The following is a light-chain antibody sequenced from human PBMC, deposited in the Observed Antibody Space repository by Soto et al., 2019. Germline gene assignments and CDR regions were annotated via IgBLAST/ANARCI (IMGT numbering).Light chain of an antibody. CDR1: SSNIGAGYD. Sequence: QSVLTQPPSVSGAPGQRVTISCTGSSSNIGAGYDLHWYQQLPRTAPKLLNYGNSNRPSGVSDRFSGSKSATSAALAITGLQAEVEAVYFCQSYASRLSGSVFGGGTKLTVL. CDR3: QSYASRLSGSV. CDR2: GNS. V-gene: IGLV1-40*01. J-gene: IGLJ2*01.